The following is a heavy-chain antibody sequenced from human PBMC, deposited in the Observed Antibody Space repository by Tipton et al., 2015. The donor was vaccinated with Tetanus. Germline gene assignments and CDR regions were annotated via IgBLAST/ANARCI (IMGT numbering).Heavy chain of an antibody. J-gene: IGHJ4*02. CDR2: IYSGGTT. CDR3: AKTISNDYVAA. V-gene: IGHV3-53*01. D-gene: IGHD4-17*01. CDR1: GFTVSSNF. Sequence: QLVQSGGGLIQPGGSLRLSCAASGFTVSSNFMTWVRQAPGEGLEWVSIIYSGGTTYYADSVKGRFTISRDNSRNTLYLQMSSLRAEDTAVYYCAKTISNDYVAAWGQGTLVIVSS.